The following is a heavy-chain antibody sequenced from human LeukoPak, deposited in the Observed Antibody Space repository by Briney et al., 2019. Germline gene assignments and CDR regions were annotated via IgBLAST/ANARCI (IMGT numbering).Heavy chain of an antibody. CDR3: AREAVAVAGHFDY. CDR2: VYSGGRT. D-gene: IGHD6-19*01. V-gene: IGHV3-53*01. Sequence: GGSLRLSCVASANYWMHWVRQAPGKGLEWVSVVYSGGRTYYADSVKDRFTISKDNSKNTLYLQMNSLRAEDTAMYYCAREAVAVAGHFDYWGQGTLVTVSS. J-gene: IGHJ4*02. CDR1: ANYW.